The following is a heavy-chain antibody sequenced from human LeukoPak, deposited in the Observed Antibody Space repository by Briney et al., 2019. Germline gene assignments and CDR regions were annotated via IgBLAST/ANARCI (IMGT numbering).Heavy chain of an antibody. D-gene: IGHD2-21*02. J-gene: IGHJ2*01. CDR1: GFTFSSFG. Sequence: GGSLRLSCAASGFTFSSFGMSWVRQAPGKGLEWVSSISGSAGSTYHADSVKGRFTISRDNYKSTLYLQMNSLRAEDTAVYYCAKDRDVVVVTFHWHFDLWGRGTLVTVSS. CDR3: AKDRDVVVVTFHWHFDL. V-gene: IGHV3-23*01. CDR2: ISGSAGST.